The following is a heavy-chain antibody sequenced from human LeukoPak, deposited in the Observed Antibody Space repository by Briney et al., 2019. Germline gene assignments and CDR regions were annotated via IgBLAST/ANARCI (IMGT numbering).Heavy chain of an antibody. V-gene: IGHV1-46*03. J-gene: IGHJ3*02. CDR1: GYTFTGYY. CDR2: IDPSGGST. D-gene: IGHD4-23*01. CDR3: ARDGRGNSDAFDI. Sequence: ASVKVSCKASGYTFTGYYMHWVRQAPGQGLEWMGIIDPSGGSTSYAQKFQGRVTMTRDTSTSTVYMELSSLRSEDTAVYYCARDGRGNSDAFDIWGQGTMVTVSS.